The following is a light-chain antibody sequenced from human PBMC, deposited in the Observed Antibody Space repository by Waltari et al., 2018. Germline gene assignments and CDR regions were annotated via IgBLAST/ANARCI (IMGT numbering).Light chain of an antibody. J-gene: IGKJ1*01. Sequence: EIVLTQSPGTLSLSPGERATLSCRASQSLSIYLAWYQQKPGRAPMLIIYHAASRATGVPDRFSGSGSGTDFSLTISRLEPEDFAVYYCQHYVSLPVTFGQGTKVEIK. CDR1: QSLSIY. CDR3: QHYVSLPVT. CDR2: HAA. V-gene: IGKV3-20*01.